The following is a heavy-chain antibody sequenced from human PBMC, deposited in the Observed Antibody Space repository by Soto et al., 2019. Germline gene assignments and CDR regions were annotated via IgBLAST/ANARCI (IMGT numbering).Heavy chain of an antibody. CDR2: ISSSSSYI. CDR3: ARPQGVGYYYYYYGMDV. D-gene: IGHD2-8*01. J-gene: IGHJ6*02. V-gene: IGHV3-21*01. Sequence: GGSLRLSCAASGFTFSSYSMNWVRQAPGKGLEWVSSISSSSSYIYYADSVKGRFTISRDNAKNSLYLQMNSLRAEDTAVYYCARPQGVGYYYYYYGMDVWGQGTTVTVSS. CDR1: GFTFSSYS.